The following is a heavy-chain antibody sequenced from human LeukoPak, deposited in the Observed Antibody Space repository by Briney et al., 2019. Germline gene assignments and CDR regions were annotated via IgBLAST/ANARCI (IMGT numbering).Heavy chain of an antibody. Sequence: ASVKVSCRASGCTFTSYYMHWVRQAPGQGLEWMGIINPSGGSTSYAQKFQGGVTMTRDTSTSTVYMELSSLRSEDTAVYYCARDLSSSSDYYYYYGMDVWGQGTTVTVSS. J-gene: IGHJ6*02. D-gene: IGHD6-6*01. V-gene: IGHV1-46*01. CDR1: GCTFTSYY. CDR2: INPSGGST. CDR3: ARDLSSSSDYYYYYGMDV.